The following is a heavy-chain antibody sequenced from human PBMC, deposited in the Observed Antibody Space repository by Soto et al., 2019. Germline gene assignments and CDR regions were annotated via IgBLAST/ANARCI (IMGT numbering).Heavy chain of an antibody. Sequence: QVQLVQAGAEVKKPGSSVKVSCKASGGTFSSYAISWVRQAPGQGLEWMGGIIPIFGTANYAQKFQGRVTITADKSTSTAYMELSSLRSEDTAVYYCASPLRRGGGPYYYYYGMDVWGQGTTVTVSS. CDR1: GGTFSSYA. J-gene: IGHJ6*02. CDR3: ASPLRRGGGPYYYYYGMDV. CDR2: IIPIFGTA. D-gene: IGHD2-15*01. V-gene: IGHV1-69*06.